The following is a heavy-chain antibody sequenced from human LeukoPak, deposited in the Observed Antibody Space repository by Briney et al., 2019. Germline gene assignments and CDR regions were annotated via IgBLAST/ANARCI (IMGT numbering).Heavy chain of an antibody. CDR3: AKDPIGGFGELSPYYYYYGMDV. Sequence: GGSLRLSCAASGFTFSSYAMSWVRQAPGKGLEWVSAISGSGGSTYYADSVKGRFTISRDNSKNTLYLQMNSLRAEDTAVYYCAKDPIGGFGELSPYYYYYGMDVWGQGTTVTVSS. J-gene: IGHJ6*02. D-gene: IGHD3-10*01. CDR2: ISGSGGST. V-gene: IGHV3-23*01. CDR1: GFTFSSYA.